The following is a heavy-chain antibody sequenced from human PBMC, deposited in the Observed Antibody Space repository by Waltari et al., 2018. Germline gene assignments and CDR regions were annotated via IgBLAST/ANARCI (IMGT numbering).Heavy chain of an antibody. V-gene: IGHV3-7*01. D-gene: IGHD4-17*01. CDR2: IKQDGSEK. Sequence: EVQLVESGGGLVQPGGSLRLSCAASGFTFSSYWMSWVRQAPGKGLEWVANIKQDGSEKYYGDSVKGRFTISRDNAKNSLYLQRNSLRAEDTAVYYCARGGHYGDESWLDPWGQGTLVTVSS. CDR1: GFTFSSYW. CDR3: ARGGHYGDESWLDP. J-gene: IGHJ5*02.